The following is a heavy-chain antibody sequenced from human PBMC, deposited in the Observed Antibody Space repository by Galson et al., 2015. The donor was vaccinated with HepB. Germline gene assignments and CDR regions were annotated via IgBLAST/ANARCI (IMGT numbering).Heavy chain of an antibody. CDR1: GGSISSGGYY. J-gene: IGHJ6*02. V-gene: IGHV4-31*03. CDR2: MYYSGST. D-gene: IGHD2-21*02. CDR3: ARGEYCGGDCLNYQYFGVDV. Sequence: TLSLTCTVSGGSISSGGYYWDWIRPHPGKGPGWIGDMYYSGSTHNNPSFEGRITISVDTSKNQFSLKLSSVAAADTAVYYCARGEYCGGDCLNYQYFGVDVWGRGTTVTVSS.